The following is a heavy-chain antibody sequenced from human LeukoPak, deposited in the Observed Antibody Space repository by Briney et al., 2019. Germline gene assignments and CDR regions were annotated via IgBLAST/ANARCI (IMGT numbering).Heavy chain of an antibody. CDR2: IKQDGSEK. J-gene: IGHJ6*02. CDR1: GFTFSSYS. V-gene: IGHV3-7*03. CDR3: ARDKLPAPWDGMDV. Sequence: PGGSLRLSCAASGFTFSSYSMNWVRQAPGKGLEWVANIKQDGSEKYYVDSVKGRFTISRDNAKNSLYLQMNSLRPEDTAVYYCARDKLPAPWDGMDVWGQGTTVTVSS. D-gene: IGHD2-2*01.